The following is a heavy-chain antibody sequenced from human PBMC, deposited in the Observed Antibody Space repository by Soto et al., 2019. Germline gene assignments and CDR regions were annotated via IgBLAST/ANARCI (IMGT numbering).Heavy chain of an antibody. Sequence: GASVKVSCKASGGTFSSYAISWVRQAPGQGLEWMGGIIPIFGTANYAQKFQGRVTTTADESTSTAYMELSSLRSEDTAVYYCARELGIVAAHADSAFDIWGQGTMVTVSS. V-gene: IGHV1-69*13. CDR3: ARELGIVAAHADSAFDI. CDR2: IIPIFGTA. J-gene: IGHJ3*02. D-gene: IGHD6-13*01. CDR1: GGTFSSYA.